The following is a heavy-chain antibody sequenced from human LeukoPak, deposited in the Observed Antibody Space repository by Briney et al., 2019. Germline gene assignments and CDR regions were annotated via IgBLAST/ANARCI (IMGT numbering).Heavy chain of an antibody. D-gene: IGHD3-10*01. CDR1: GCTLSSYA. J-gene: IGHJ6*02. CDR2: ISGSGGST. V-gene: IGHV3-23*01. CDR3: AKDPRGVVYYYGMDV. Sequence: PGGALRLSCAASGCTLSSYAMSWVRQAPGKGLEWVSAISGSGGSTYYADSVKGRFTISRDNSKNTLYLQMNSLRAEDTAVYYCAKDPRGVVYYYGMDVWGQGTTVTVSS.